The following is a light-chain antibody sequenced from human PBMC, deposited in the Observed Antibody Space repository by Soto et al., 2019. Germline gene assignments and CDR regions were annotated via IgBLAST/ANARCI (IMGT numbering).Light chain of an antibody. CDR1: QSVSSSQ. V-gene: IGKV3-20*01. CDR2: AAS. J-gene: IGKJ4*01. Sequence: ELVLTQSPGTPSLSPGERATLSCRASQSVSSSQLTWFQQKPGQAPRLLIYAASNRAAGIPDRFSGSVSGTDVTLTISRLQTEDGAVYYCQQYGSAPFTFGGGTKVDIK. CDR3: QQYGSAPFT.